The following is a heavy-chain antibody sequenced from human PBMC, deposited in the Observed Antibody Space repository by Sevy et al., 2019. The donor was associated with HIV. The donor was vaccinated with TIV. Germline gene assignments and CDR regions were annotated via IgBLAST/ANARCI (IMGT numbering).Heavy chain of an antibody. CDR2: ISYDGSNK. V-gene: IGHV3-33*01. Sequence: GGSLRLSCVASGFTFGTYGMDWVRQAPGKGLEWVAVISYDGSNKYYGDSVKGRFTISRDNSKNTLYLQMNSLRAEDTAVYYCARGSLYSSGWSESLDYWGQGTLVTVSS. CDR1: GFTFGTYG. J-gene: IGHJ4*02. CDR3: ARGSLYSSGWSESLDY. D-gene: IGHD6-19*01.